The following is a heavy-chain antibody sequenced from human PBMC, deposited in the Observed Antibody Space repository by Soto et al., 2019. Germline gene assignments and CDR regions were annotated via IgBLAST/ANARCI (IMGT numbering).Heavy chain of an antibody. CDR1: GYPFTHYG. D-gene: IGHD3-22*01. J-gene: IGHJ6*02. V-gene: IGHV1-18*01. CDR3: ARDQSFDRTYYSGIDV. CDR2: ISPFNGNT. Sequence: ASVKVSCKSSGYPFTHYGITWIRQARGQGLEWMGWISPFNGNTNYGQTLQGRVTLTTETSTSTVYVELRSLRSDDTAVYYCARDQSFDRTYYSGIDVWGQGTTVTVSS.